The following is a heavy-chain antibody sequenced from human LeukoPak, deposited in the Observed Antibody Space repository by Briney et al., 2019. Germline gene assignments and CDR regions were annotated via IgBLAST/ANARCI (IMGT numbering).Heavy chain of an antibody. D-gene: IGHD1-26*01. CDR3: ARVGATLYYYYGMDV. V-gene: IGHV3-74*01. J-gene: IGHJ6*02. CDR2: INSDGSST. Sequence: GGSLRLSCAASGFTFSSYAMHWVRQAPGKGLVWVSRINSDGSSTSYADSVKGRFTISRDNAKNTLYLQMNSLRAEDTAVYYCARVGATLYYYYGMDVWGQGTTVTVSS. CDR1: GFTFSSYA.